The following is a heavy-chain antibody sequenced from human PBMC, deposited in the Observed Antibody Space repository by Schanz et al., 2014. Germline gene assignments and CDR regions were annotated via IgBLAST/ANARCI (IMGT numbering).Heavy chain of an antibody. CDR1: GGSINSNSYY. D-gene: IGHD6-19*01. Sequence: QLQLQESGPGLVKPSETLSLICSVSGGSINSNSYYWGWIRQPPGKGLEWIGNVFYTGTTYTNPSHGSPLPLPVDTSNNQSSLKRPSVTAADTAVYFCARHGPLAGIPLDYWGRGTLVTVSS. V-gene: IGHV4-39*01. CDR2: VFYTGTT. CDR3: ARHGPLAGIPLDY. J-gene: IGHJ4*02.